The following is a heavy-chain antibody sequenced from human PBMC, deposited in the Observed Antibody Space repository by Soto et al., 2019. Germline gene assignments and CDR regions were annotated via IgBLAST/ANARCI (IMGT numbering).Heavy chain of an antibody. V-gene: IGHV4-39*01. J-gene: IGHJ2*01. CDR3: VRLGRRWYFDL. D-gene: IGHD3-16*01. CDR2: IYYSGST. CDR1: GGSISSSSYY. Sequence: QLQLQESGPGLVKPSETLSLTCTVSGGSISSSSYYWGWIRQPPGKGLEWIGSIYYSGSTYYNPSLKSRVTISVDTSKNQFSLKLSSVTAADTAVYYCVRLGRRWYFDLWGRGTLVTVSS.